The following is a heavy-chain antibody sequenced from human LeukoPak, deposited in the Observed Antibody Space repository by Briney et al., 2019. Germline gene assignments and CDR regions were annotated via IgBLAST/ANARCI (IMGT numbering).Heavy chain of an antibody. D-gene: IGHD6-19*01. Sequence: SETLSLTCAVYGGSFSGYYWSWIRQPPGKGLEWIGEINHSGSTNYNPSLKSRVTISVDTSKNQFSLKLSSVTAADTAVYYCARRSSGWYVGVYYYYYGMDVWGQGTTVTVSS. V-gene: IGHV4-34*01. J-gene: IGHJ6*02. CDR3: ARRSSGWYVGVYYYYYGMDV. CDR1: GGSFSGYY. CDR2: INHSGST.